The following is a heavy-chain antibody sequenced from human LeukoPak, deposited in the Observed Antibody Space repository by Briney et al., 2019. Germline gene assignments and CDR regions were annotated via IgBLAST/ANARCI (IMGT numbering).Heavy chain of an antibody. CDR1: GFSLSTRGMC. V-gene: IGHV2-70*11. CDR2: IAWDVDK. J-gene: IGHJ4*02. D-gene: IGHD7-27*01. CDR3: ARIQTNLGSINY. Sequence: SGPALVKPTQTLTLTCTFSGFSLSTRGMCVSWIRQPPGKALEWLARIAWDVDKYYSISLKTRLTISKDTSKNQVVLTMATADPVDTATYYCARIQTNLGSINYWGQGTLVTVSS.